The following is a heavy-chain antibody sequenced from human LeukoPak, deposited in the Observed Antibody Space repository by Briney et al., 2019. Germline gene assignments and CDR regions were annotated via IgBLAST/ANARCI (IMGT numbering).Heavy chain of an antibody. Sequence: ASVKVSCKASGYSFNAYYTHWVRQAPGQGLEWMGWINPNSGGTNYVQKFEGRVTMTRDTSINTVYMEMSRLTSDDTAIYFCARDGTRMFDSGEGWFDPWGQGTLVTVSS. CDR2: INPNSGGT. CDR1: GYSFNAYY. J-gene: IGHJ5*02. D-gene: IGHD1/OR15-1a*01. CDR3: ARDGTRMFDSGEGWFDP. V-gene: IGHV1-2*02.